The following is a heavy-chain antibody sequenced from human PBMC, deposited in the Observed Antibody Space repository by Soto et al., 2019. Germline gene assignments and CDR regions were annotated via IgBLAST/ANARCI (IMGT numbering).Heavy chain of an antibody. D-gene: IGHD6-19*01. CDR2: MSGNGADT. CDR1: GFTFSSYA. J-gene: IGHJ4*02. V-gene: IGHV3-23*01. Sequence: GGSLRLSCGASGFTFSSYAMSWVRQAPGKGLEWVSAMSGNGADTTYAESVRGRFTISRDNSKDTLYLQMNSLRADDTAVYYGGKERRGRGWFVCNYWGQGMVVTVSS. CDR3: GKERRGRGWFVCNY.